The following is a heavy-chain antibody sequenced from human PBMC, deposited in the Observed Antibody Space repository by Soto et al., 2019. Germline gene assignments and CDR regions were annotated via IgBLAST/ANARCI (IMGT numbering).Heavy chain of an antibody. J-gene: IGHJ6*04. V-gene: IGHV3-74*01. CDR3: ARGWFGPDV. D-gene: IGHD3-10*01. CDR1: GFTLSGRS. Sequence: EVQLVESGGGLVQPGGSLRLSCAASGFTLSGRSMHWVRQAPGKGLVWVSGIDNAGTDSTYADSVKGRFTSSRDNAKKMLYLQMNGLRVEDTAVYYCARGWFGPDVWGKGTTVTVSS. CDR2: IDNAGTDS.